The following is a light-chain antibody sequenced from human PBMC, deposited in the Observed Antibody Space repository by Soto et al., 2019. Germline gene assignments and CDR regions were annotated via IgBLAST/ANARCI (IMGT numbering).Light chain of an antibody. J-gene: IGKJ1*01. CDR3: QQYSDSSGA. Sequence: DIQVTQSPSTLSASVGDRVTITCGASQSIGTWLAWYQQKQGKAQKLLIFDASTLESGVPSRFSGSGSGTDFTLTISSLQPDDFATYYCQQYSDSSGAFGQGTKVDIK. V-gene: IGKV1-5*01. CDR1: QSIGTW. CDR2: DAS.